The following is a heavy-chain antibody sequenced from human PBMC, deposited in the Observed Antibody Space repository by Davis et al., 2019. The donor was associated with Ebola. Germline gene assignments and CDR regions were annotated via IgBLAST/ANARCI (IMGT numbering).Heavy chain of an antibody. CDR3: AKLSGNFAD. Sequence: MPSETLSLTCAVYGGSFSGYYWSWIRQPPGKGLEWIGEINHSGSTNYNPSLKSRVTISVDTSEKQFSLKLSSVTAADSAVYYCAKLSGNFADWGQGTLVTVPS. CDR2: INHSGST. V-gene: IGHV4-34*01. CDR1: GGSFSGYY. D-gene: IGHD1-26*01. J-gene: IGHJ4*02.